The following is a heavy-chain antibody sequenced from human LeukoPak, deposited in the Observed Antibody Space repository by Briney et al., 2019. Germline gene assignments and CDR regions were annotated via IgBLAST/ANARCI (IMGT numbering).Heavy chain of an antibody. Sequence: PSETLSLTCIVYGMSLTDFQWGWIRQSPGKGLEWIGEINASGRTNYNPSLKTSVFTSRDTSKRQFSLNLTPVTAADTALYYCARGDWGGYFDYWGQGIQVTVSS. J-gene: IGHJ4*02. CDR2: INASGRT. V-gene: IGHV4-34*01. D-gene: IGHD3-16*01. CDR1: GMSLTDFQ. CDR3: ARGDWGGYFDY.